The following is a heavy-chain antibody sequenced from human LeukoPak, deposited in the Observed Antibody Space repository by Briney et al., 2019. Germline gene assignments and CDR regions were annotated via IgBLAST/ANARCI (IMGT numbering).Heavy chain of an antibody. D-gene: IGHD3-22*01. CDR2: ISGSGGST. CDR3: AKGSLYYDSSGYYYYYGMDV. CDR1: GFTFTSYA. Sequence: GGSLRLSCAASGFTFTSYAMSWVRQAPGKGLEWVSAISGSGGSTYYAASVKGRLTISRDNSKNTLYLQMNSLRAEDTAVYYCAKGSLYYDSSGYYYYYGMDVWGQGTTVTVSS. J-gene: IGHJ6*02. V-gene: IGHV3-23*01.